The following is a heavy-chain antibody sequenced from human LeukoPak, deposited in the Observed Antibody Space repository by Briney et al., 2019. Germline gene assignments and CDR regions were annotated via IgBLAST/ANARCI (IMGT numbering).Heavy chain of an antibody. V-gene: IGHV3-7*03. J-gene: IGHJ6*02. CDR2: IKEDGSRE. Sequence: GGSLRLSCVASGFTFSNHWMSWVRRAPGKGLEWVANIKEDGSREYYVDSVKGRFTISRDNAKNSLYLQMNSLRVEDTAVYYCAKDPASGREWGFHGMDVWGQGTTVTVSS. CDR3: AKDPASGREWGFHGMDV. CDR1: GFTFSNHW. D-gene: IGHD2-15*01.